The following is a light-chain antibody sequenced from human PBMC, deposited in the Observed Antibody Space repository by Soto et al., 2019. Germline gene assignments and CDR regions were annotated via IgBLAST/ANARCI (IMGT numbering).Light chain of an antibody. Sequence: DIQMTQSPSTLSASVGDTVTITCRASQIINGWLAWYQQKPGTAPNLLIYKASLLQRGVLSRFGGSGSGTEFTLTISSLQPDDFATYFCQQYDSYPWTFGQGTKVEIE. CDR1: QIINGW. V-gene: IGKV1-5*03. J-gene: IGKJ1*01. CDR3: QQYDSYPWT. CDR2: KAS.